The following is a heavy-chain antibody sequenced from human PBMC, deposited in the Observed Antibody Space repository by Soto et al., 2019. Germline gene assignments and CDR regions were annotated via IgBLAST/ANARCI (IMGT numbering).Heavy chain of an antibody. D-gene: IGHD6-19*01. CDR3: AASGWYVFRK. CDR1: GFTFSSYA. V-gene: IGHV3-23*01. Sequence: GGSLRLSCAATGFTFSSYAMSWVRQAPGKGLEWVSAISGSGGSTYYADSVKGRFTISRDDSKNTLYLQMNSLRAEDTAVYYCAASGWYVFRKWGQGTLVTVSS. J-gene: IGHJ4*02. CDR2: ISGSGGST.